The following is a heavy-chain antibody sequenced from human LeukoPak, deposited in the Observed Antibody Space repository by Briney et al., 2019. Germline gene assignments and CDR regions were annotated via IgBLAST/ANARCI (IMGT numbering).Heavy chain of an antibody. V-gene: IGHV1-2*06. D-gene: IGHD2-2*01. CDR3: ARDSRVXGXX. Sequence: ASVKVSCKASGYTFTGYYIHWVRQAPGQGLEWLGRIDPNSGGTSYAHNFQGRVTMTRDTSISTAYMDLSGLRSDDTAVYYCARDSRVXGXXWGQXXLVT. CDR2: IDPNSGGT. J-gene: IGHJ1*01. CDR1: GYTFTGYY.